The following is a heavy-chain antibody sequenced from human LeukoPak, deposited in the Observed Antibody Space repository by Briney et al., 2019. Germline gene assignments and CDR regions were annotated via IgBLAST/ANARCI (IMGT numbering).Heavy chain of an antibody. CDR1: GGPISSYY. V-gene: IGHV4-59*13. Sequence: SDTLSLMCTVCGGPISSYYWSWTRQPPGKGLEWIGYIYYSGSTNYNPSLKSRVTISVDTSKSQYSLKLSSVTAADTAVYYCARENHYYGSGSYYISYGMDVWGQGTTVTVSS. CDR2: IYYSGST. CDR3: ARENHYYGSGSYYISYGMDV. J-gene: IGHJ6*02. D-gene: IGHD3-10*01.